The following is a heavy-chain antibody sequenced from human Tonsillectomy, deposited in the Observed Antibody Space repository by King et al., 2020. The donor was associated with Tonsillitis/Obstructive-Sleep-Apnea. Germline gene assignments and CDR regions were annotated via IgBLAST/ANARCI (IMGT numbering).Heavy chain of an antibody. CDR2: IYWDDDK. J-gene: IGHJ5*02. CDR3: AHSHLYNGITAAGTQHWFDP. CDR1: GFSLSTRGVG. D-gene: IGHD6-13*01. V-gene: IGHV2-5*02. Sequence: TLQESGPTLVKPTQTLTLTCTFSGFSLSTRGVGVGWIRQPPGKALEWLALIYWDDDKHYSPSLKSRLTITKATSKTQVVLTITNMDPVDTATYYCAHSHLYNGITAAGTQHWFDPWGQGTLVTVSS.